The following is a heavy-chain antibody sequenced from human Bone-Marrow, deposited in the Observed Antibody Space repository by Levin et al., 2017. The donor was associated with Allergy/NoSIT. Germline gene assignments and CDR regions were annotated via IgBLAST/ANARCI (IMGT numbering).Heavy chain of an antibody. J-gene: IGHJ1*01. D-gene: IGHD6-19*01. Sequence: PGGSLRLSCTASGSIFTTCGMSWVRHAPGKGLEWVSAVGVGGRTYYADFVMGRFIISRDISTNTVTLQMNSLRGDDTAMYYCGKETPGRGWYTIEEWGQGTLVTVSS. CDR3: GKETPGRGWYTIEE. CDR2: VGVGGRT. CDR1: GSIFTTCG. V-gene: IGHV3-23*01.